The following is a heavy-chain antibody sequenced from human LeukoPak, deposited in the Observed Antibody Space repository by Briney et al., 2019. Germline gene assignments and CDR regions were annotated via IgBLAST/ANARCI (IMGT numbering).Heavy chain of an antibody. V-gene: IGHV3-21*01. J-gene: IGHJ4*02. Sequence: RTGGSLRLSCAASGFTFSSYNMNWVRQAPGKGLEWVSSISSSSDYIYYADSVKGRFTISRDNAKNSLYVQMNSLRAEDTAVYYCARLRGLYSDTNRYQTALDCWGQGTLVTVSS. D-gene: IGHD1-26*01. CDR2: ISSSSDYI. CDR1: GFTFSSYN. CDR3: ARLRGLYSDTNRYQTALDC.